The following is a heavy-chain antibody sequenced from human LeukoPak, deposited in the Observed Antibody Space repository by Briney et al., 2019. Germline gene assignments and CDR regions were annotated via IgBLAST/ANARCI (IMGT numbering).Heavy chain of an antibody. J-gene: IGHJ3*02. V-gene: IGHV4-61*02. CDR3: ARTLAYYYDSSGYSGAFDI. D-gene: IGHD3-22*01. CDR2: IYTSGST. CDR1: GGSISSGSYY. Sequence: PSQTLSLTCTVSGGSISSGSYYWSWIRQPAGKGLEWIGRIYTSGSTNYNPSLKSRVTMSVDTSKNQFSLKLSSVTAADTAVYYCARTLAYYYDSSGYSGAFDIWGQGTMVTVSS.